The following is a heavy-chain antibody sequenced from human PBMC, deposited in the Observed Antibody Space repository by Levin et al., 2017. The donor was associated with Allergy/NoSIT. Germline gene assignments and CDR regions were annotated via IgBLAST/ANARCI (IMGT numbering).Heavy chain of an antibody. CDR1: GFTFRSYA. V-gene: IGHV3-23*01. CDR3: AKDAQLSYFYDSSGYWY. CDR2: ISGSGGST. D-gene: IGHD3-22*01. J-gene: IGHJ4*02. Sequence: LSLPCAASGFTFRSYAMSWVRQAPGKGLEWVSAISGSGGSTYYADSVKGRFTISRDNSKNTLYLQMNSLRAEDTAVYYCAKDAQLSYFYDSSGYWYWGQGTLVTVSS.